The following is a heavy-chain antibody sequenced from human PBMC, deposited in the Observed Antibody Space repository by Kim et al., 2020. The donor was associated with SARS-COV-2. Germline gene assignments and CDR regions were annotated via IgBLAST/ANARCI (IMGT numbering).Heavy chain of an antibody. J-gene: IGHJ4*02. CDR2: ISNDGSYE. CDR3: AKVFLRRALLPFDF. Sequence: GGSLRLSCAASGFTFSSYGMHWVRQAPGKGLEWVAVISNDGSYESYAASVKGRFTISRDNSKNMVYLQMNTLRAEDTALYFCAKVFLRRALLPFDFWGQG. V-gene: IGHV3-30*18. CDR1: GFTFSSYG. D-gene: IGHD3-9*01.